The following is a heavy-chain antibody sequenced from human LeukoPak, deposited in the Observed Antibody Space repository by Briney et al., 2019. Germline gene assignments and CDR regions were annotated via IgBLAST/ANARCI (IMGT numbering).Heavy chain of an antibody. V-gene: IGHV3-48*03. CDR1: GFTFSSYE. J-gene: IGHJ4*02. D-gene: IGHD5-18*01. CDR2: ISSSGSTI. Sequence: GGSLRLSCAASGFTFSSYEMKWVRQAPGKGLEWVSYISSSGSTIYYADSVKGRFTISRDNAKNSLYLQMNSLRAEDTAVYYCASGQLWPYFDYWGQGTLVTVSS. CDR3: ASGQLWPYFDY.